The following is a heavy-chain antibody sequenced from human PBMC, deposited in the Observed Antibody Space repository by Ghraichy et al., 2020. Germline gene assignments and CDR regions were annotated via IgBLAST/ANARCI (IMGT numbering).Heavy chain of an antibody. CDR2: INHSGST. V-gene: IGHV4-34*01. CDR3: ASRIWYFDL. J-gene: IGHJ2*01. Sequence: SETLSLTCAVYGGSFSGYYWSWIRQPPGKGLEWIGEINHSGSTNYNPSLKSRVTISVDTSKNQFSLKLSSVTAADTAVYYCASRIWYFDLWGRGTLVTVSS. CDR1: GGSFSGYY.